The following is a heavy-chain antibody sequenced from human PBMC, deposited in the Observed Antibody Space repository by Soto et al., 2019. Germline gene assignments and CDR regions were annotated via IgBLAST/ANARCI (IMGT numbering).Heavy chain of an antibody. D-gene: IGHD3-10*01. V-gene: IGHV3-23*01. CDR2: ISGSGAYS. Sequence: GGSLRLSCAVSGFTFSNHGMSWVRQAPGKGLEWVSGISGSGAYSYYADSVKGRFTVSRDNSKNTLYLQMNSLRVEDTAFYYCAKGQGGAGTYYEFDYWGQGTLVTVSS. J-gene: IGHJ4*02. CDR3: AKGQGGAGTYYEFDY. CDR1: GFTFSNHG.